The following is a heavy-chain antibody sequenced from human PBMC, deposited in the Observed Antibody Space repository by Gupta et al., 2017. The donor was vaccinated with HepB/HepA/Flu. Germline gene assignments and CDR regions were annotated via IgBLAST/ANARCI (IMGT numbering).Heavy chain of an antibody. V-gene: IGHV3-74*01. CDR3: ARDYSDYLYFDH. Sequence: EVQLVESGGGLVQPGESLRLSCAASGFTFSNYWMHWVRQAPGKGLVWVSRINSDGSTTTYADSVQGRFTISRDNGKNTLYLQMKRLRVEDTAVYYCARDYSDYLYFDHGGQGILVTVSS. J-gene: IGHJ4*02. CDR2: INSDGSTT. D-gene: IGHD4-17*01. CDR1: GFTFSNYW.